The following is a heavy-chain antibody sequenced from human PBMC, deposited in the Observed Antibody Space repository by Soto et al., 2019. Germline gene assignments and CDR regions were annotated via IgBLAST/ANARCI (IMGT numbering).Heavy chain of an antibody. CDR1: GGFISSSSYY. V-gene: IGHV4-39*02. J-gene: IGHJ4*02. Sequence: PSETLSLTCTVSGGFISSSSYYWAWFRQPPGKGLEWLGSIYYSGSTYYNPSLQSRVAISVDTSSNQFPLILSSVTAADTAVYYCTRDPGSVSGAGYFDYWGQGTLVTVSS. CDR3: TRDPGSVSGAGYFDY. CDR2: IYYSGST. D-gene: IGHD6-19*01.